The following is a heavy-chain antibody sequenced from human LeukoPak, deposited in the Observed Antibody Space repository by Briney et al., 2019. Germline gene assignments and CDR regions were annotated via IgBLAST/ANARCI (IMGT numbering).Heavy chain of an antibody. CDR2: IYHSGST. V-gene: IGHV4-30-2*01. J-gene: IGHJ4*02. Sequence: TLSLTCAVSGGSISSGGYSWSWIRQPPGKGLEWIGYIYHSGSTYYNPSLKSRVTISVDRSKNQFSLKLSSVTAADTAVYYCAREGGDGFGRYYFDYWGQGTLVTVSS. CDR1: GGSISSGGYS. D-gene: IGHD5-24*01. CDR3: AREGGDGFGRYYFDY.